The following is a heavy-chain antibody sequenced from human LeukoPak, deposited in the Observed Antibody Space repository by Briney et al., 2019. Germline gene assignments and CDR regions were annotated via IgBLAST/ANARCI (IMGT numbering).Heavy chain of an antibody. Sequence: ASVKVSCKASGYTFTGYYMHWVRQAPGQGLEWMGRINPNSGGTNYAQKFQGRVTMTRDTSISTAYMELSRLRSDDTAVYYCARDSDRYCSSTSCYSYYYYGMDVWGQGTAVTVSS. CDR1: GYTFTGYY. CDR2: INPNSGGT. J-gene: IGHJ6*02. V-gene: IGHV1-2*06. D-gene: IGHD2-2*01. CDR3: ARDSDRYCSSTSCYSYYYYGMDV.